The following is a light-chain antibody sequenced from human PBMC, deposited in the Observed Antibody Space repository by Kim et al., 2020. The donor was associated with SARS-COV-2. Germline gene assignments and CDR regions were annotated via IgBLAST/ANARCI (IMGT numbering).Light chain of an antibody. CDR2: DAS. Sequence: VSPGERATLPCRASQSVGSNLAWYQLKPGQAPRLLIYDASTRATGIPARFSGSGSGTEFTLTISSLQSEDFAVYYCQQYNNWRTFGQGTKVDIK. J-gene: IGKJ1*01. CDR1: QSVGSN. V-gene: IGKV3-15*01. CDR3: QQYNNWRT.